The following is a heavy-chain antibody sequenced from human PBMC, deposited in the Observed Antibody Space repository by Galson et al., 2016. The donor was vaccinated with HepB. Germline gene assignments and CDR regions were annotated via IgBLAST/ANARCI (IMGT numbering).Heavy chain of an antibody. D-gene: IGHD7-27*01. CDR2: IRSDTHYT. CDR3: ARETWGSMDF. V-gene: IGHV3-11*06. Sequence: SLRLSCAASGFIFSTYYMSWIRQAPGKGLEWVASIRSDTHYTHYADSVNGRFTISRDNARNTLYLQTDSLRAEDTGVDYCARETWGSMDFWGQGTLVTLSS. J-gene: IGHJ4*01. CDR1: GFIFSTYY.